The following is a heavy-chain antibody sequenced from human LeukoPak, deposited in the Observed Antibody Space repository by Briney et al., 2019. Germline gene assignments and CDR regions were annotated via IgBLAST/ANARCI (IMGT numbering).Heavy chain of an antibody. CDR3: ARVGQDMDV. D-gene: IGHD1-26*01. J-gene: IGHJ6*03. CDR1: GYSISNDYY. V-gene: IGHV4-38-2*01. CDR2: VYHTGSP. Sequence: PSETLSLTCVVSGYSISNDYYWGWIRQPPGKGLEWIGSVYHTGSPYYNPSLKSRVTISVDTSKNQFSLKLTSVTAADTAVYYCARVGQDMDVWGKGTTVTVSS.